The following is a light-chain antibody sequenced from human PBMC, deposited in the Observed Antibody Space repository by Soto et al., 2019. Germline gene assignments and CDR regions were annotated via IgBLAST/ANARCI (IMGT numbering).Light chain of an antibody. Sequence: QLVLTQSSSASASLGSSVKLTCTLRSGHSSYIIAWHQQQAGKAPRYLMKVEGSGTYNKGSGVPDRFSGSSSGADRYLTISNLQFEDEADYYCETWDSNTRLFGGGTKLTVL. CDR1: SGHSSYI. CDR3: ETWDSNTRL. V-gene: IGLV4-60*02. CDR2: VEGSGTY. J-gene: IGLJ3*02.